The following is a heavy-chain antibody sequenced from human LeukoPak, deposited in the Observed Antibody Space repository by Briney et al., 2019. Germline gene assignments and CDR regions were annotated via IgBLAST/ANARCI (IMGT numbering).Heavy chain of an antibody. V-gene: IGHV4-39*07. CDR1: GGSISSSSYY. J-gene: IGHJ4*02. CDR2: IYYSGST. CDR3: AREGYSSGWYDFDY. Sequence: SETLSLTCTVSGGSISSSSYYWGWIRQPPGKGLEWIGSIYYSGSTYYNPSLKSRVTISVDTSKNQFSLKLSSVTAADTAVYYCAREGYSSGWYDFDYWGQGTLVTVSS. D-gene: IGHD6-19*01.